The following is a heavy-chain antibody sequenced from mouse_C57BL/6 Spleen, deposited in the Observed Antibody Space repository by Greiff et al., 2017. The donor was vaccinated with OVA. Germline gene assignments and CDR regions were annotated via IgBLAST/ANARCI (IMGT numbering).Heavy chain of an antibody. V-gene: IGHV1-82*01. CDR1: GYAFSSSW. CDR2: IYPGDGDT. J-gene: IGHJ1*03. CDR3: AGYGNLGYFDV. D-gene: IGHD2-1*01. Sequence: VQLQQSGPELVKPGASVKISCKASGYAFSSSWMNWVKQRPGKGLEWIGRIYPGDGDTNYNGKFKGKATLTADKSSSTAYMQLSSLTSEDSAVYSCAGYGNLGYFDVWGTGTTVTVSS.